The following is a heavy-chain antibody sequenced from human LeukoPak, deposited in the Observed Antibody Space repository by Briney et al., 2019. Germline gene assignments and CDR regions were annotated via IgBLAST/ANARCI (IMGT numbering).Heavy chain of an antibody. V-gene: IGHV4-39*07. CDR2: IYYSGST. CDR1: GGSISSSSYY. J-gene: IGHJ6*03. CDR3: ARSEWVLGYSYGVGGTGYYYMDV. D-gene: IGHD5-18*01. Sequence: SETLSLTCTVSGGSISSSSYYWGWIRQPPGKGLEWIGSIYYSGSTYYNPSLKSRVTISVDTSKNQFSLKLSSVTAADTAVYYCARSEWVLGYSYGVGGTGYYYMDVWGKGTTVTISS.